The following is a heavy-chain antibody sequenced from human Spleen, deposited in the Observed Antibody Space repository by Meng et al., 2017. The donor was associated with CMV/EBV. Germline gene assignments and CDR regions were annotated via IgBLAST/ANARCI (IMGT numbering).Heavy chain of an antibody. Sequence: GESLKISCAACGFTFSRYDIDWVRQATGKGLEWVASVSSDGIHKFYADSLKGPIVISRDNSKNMLYLQMNSLTSEDTAIYYCTRDPLTGYTPYYFDYWGPGTLVTVSS. D-gene: IGHD5-24*01. CDR3: TRDPLTGYTPYYFDY. CDR2: VSSDGIHK. J-gene: IGHJ4*02. V-gene: IGHV3-30*09. CDR1: GFTFSRYD.